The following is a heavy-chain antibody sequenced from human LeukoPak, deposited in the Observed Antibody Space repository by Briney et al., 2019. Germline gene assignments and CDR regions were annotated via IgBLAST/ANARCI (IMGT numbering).Heavy chain of an antibody. CDR2: IYSGSST. CDR1: GRTVSSNY. J-gene: IGHJ4*02. D-gene: IGHD5-12*01. CDR3: AMGAIVATIDY. Sequence: PGGSLRLSCAASGRTVSSNYMSWVRQAAARGLEGVSLIYSGSSTYYADSVKGRFTISRDKSKNTLYPQMRSLRVEDTAVYHCAMGAIVATIDYWGQGTLVTVSS. V-gene: IGHV3-66*01.